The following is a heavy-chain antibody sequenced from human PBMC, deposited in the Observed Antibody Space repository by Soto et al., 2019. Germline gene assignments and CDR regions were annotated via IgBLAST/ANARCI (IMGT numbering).Heavy chain of an antibody. CDR3: ARDKARYSYGRYYYGMDV. V-gene: IGHV1-46*01. CDR1: GFSFSDYF. Sequence: GASVKVSCKASGFSFSDYFMHWVRQAPGQGLEWMGIINPSGDSRNYAQKFQGRVTITRDTSTSTVYMELSSLRSEDTAVYYCARDKARYSYGRYYYGMDVWGQGTTVTAP. D-gene: IGHD5-18*01. J-gene: IGHJ6*02. CDR2: INPSGDSR.